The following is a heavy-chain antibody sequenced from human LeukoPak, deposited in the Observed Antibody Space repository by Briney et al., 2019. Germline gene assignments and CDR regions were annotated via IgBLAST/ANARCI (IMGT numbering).Heavy chain of an antibody. Sequence: GGSLRLSCAASGFSFSSYAMIWVRQAPGEGLEWVSAISGSGGSTYYADSVKGRFTISRDNSKDTLYLQMNSLRAEDTAVYYCAKLSGYSYGYVSDYWGQGTLVTVSS. CDR3: AKLSGYSYGYVSDY. J-gene: IGHJ4*02. CDR2: ISGSGGST. V-gene: IGHV3-23*01. D-gene: IGHD5-18*01. CDR1: GFSFSSYA.